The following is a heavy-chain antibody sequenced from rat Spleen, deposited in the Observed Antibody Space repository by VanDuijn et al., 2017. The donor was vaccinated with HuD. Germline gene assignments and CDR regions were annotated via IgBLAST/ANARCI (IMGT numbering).Heavy chain of an antibody. CDR1: GFTFSDYY. J-gene: IGHJ2*01. V-gene: IGHV5-7*01. Sequence: EVQLVESDGGLVQPGRSLKLSCAASGFTFSDYYMAWVRQAPTKGLEWVATISYDGSSTYYRDSVKGRFTISRVNAKSTLYLQMDSLRSEDTATYYCVRHDDYWGQGVMVTVSS. CDR2: ISYDGSST. CDR3: VRHDDY.